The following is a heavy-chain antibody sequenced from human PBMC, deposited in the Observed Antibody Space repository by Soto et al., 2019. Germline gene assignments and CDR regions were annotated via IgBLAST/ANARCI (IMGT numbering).Heavy chain of an antibody. D-gene: IGHD2-21*02. V-gene: IGHV1-69*12. CDR1: GGTFSSYA. J-gene: IGHJ4*02. CDR3: ARDGARGGNSN. Sequence: QVQLVQSGAEVKKPGSSVKVSCKASGGTFSSYAISWVRQSPGQGLAWMGGIFPIFGTANYALKFQGSVTITADESTSTAYMELSSLRSEDTAVYYCARDGARGGNSNWGQGTLVTGSS. CDR2: IFPIFGTA.